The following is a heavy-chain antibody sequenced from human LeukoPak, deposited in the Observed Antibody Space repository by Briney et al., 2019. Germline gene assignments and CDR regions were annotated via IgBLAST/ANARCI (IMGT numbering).Heavy chain of an antibody. CDR3: ARRPAIAVAGVYYYGMDV. J-gene: IGHJ6*02. D-gene: IGHD6-19*01. V-gene: IGHV3-23*01. Sequence: PGGSLRLSRAASGFTFSRLAMSWVRQAPGTGLEWVSAISAASETIYYADSVKGRFTISRDNSKNTLYLQINSLRVEDTGVYYCARRPAIAVAGVYYYGMDVWGQGTTVTVSS. CDR1: GFTFSRLA. CDR2: ISAASETI.